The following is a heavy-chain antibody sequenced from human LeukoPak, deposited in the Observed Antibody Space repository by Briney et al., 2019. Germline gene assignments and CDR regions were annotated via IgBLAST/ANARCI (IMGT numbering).Heavy chain of an antibody. J-gene: IGHJ4*02. D-gene: IGHD1-26*01. V-gene: IGHV4-4*07. Sequence: PSETLSLTCTVSGGSISSYYWNWIRQPAGKGLEWIGRIYTSGRTNYNTSLKSRVTISVDTSKNQFSLKLSSVTAADTAVYSCARRQVGATDYFDYWGQGTLVTVS. CDR3: ARRQVGATDYFDY. CDR2: IYTSGRT. CDR1: GGSISSYY.